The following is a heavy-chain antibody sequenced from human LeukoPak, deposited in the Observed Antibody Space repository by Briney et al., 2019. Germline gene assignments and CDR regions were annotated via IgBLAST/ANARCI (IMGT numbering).Heavy chain of an antibody. J-gene: IGHJ4*02. CDR3: ARAPPSGYYSGYLYYFDY. D-gene: IGHD3-22*01. V-gene: IGHV1-69*13. Sequence: SVTVSCTASGGTFSSYVISWVRQAPGQGLEWMGGIIPIFGTANYAQKFQGRVTITADESTSTAYMELSSLRSEDTAVYYCARAPPSGYYSGYLYYFDYWGQGTLVTVSS. CDR2: IIPIFGTA. CDR1: GGTFSSYV.